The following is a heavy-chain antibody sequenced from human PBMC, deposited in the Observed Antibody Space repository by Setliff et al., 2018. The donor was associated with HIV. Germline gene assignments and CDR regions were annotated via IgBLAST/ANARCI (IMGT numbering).Heavy chain of an antibody. D-gene: IGHD3-10*01. CDR3: ARVRGRYYYHYAMDA. Sequence: LSLTCSVSGGSISSSGPGYYWGWVRQPPGGGLEWIGSVYYSGYTYYNPSLKSRVTISVDTSKNRFSLKLSSVTAADTAVYYCARVRGRYYYHYAMDAWGQGTTVTVSS. J-gene: IGHJ6*02. CDR2: VYYSGYT. CDR1: GGSISSSGPGYY. V-gene: IGHV4-39*07.